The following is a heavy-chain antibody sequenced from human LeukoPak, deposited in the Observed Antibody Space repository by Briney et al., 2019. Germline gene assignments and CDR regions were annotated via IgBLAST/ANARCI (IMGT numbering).Heavy chain of an antibody. CDR2: IYSDNT. Sequence: GGSLRLSCTASGFTVSSNSMSWVRQAPGKGLEWVSFIYSDNTHYSDSVKGRFTISRDNSKTTLYLQMNSLIAEDPTVYYFARRAGAYSHPFGYWGQGTLVTVSS. D-gene: IGHD4/OR15-4a*01. CDR3: ARRAGAYSHPFGY. CDR1: GFTVSSNS. J-gene: IGHJ4*02. V-gene: IGHV3-53*01.